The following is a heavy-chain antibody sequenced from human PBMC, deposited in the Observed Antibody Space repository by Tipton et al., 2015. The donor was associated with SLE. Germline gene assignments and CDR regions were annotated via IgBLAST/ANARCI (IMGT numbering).Heavy chain of an antibody. CDR3: ARGKVGATADY. CDR2: IYYSGST. J-gene: IGHJ4*02. D-gene: IGHD1-26*01. CDR1: GGSIRSGDYY. V-gene: IGHV4-30-4*01. Sequence: TLSLTCTVSGGSIRSGDYYWSWIRQPPGKGLEWIGYIYYSGSTYYNPSLKSRVTISVDRSKNQFSLKLSSVTAADTAVYYCARGKVGATADYWGQGTLVTVSS.